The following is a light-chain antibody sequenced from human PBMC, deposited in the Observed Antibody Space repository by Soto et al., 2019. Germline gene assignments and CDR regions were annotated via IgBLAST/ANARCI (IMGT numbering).Light chain of an antibody. CDR2: DAS. J-gene: IGKJ1*01. CDR1: QSVSSY. V-gene: IGKV3-11*01. Sequence: EIVLTQSPATLSLSPGERATLSCRASQSVSSYLVWYQQKPGQAPRLLIYDASNRATGVPARFSGSGSGTDFIFTISSLEPEDFAIYYGQQRSNWPRTFGKGT. CDR3: QQRSNWPRT.